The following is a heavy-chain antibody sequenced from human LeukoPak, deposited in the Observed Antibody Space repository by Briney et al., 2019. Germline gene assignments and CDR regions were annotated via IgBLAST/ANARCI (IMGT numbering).Heavy chain of an antibody. Sequence: ETLSLTCTVSGGSISSGSYYWSWVRQAPGKGLEWVSAISGSGGSTYYADSVKGRFTISRDNSKNTLYLQMNSLRAEDTAVYYCAKGGSYYPDRIPDYWGQGTLVTVSS. D-gene: IGHD1-26*01. CDR1: GGSISSGSYY. J-gene: IGHJ4*02. CDR2: ISGSGGST. V-gene: IGHV3-23*01. CDR3: AKGGSYYPDRIPDY.